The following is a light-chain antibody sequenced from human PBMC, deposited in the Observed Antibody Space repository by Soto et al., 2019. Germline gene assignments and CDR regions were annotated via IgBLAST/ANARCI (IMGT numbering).Light chain of an antibody. J-gene: IGKJ5*01. CDR3: QQYYSYPLT. CDR1: QGISSY. Sequence: AIRMTQSPSSFSASTGDRVTITCRASQGISSYLAWYQQKPGKAPKLLIYAASTLQGGVPSRFSGSGSGTDFTLTLSCLQSEDFATYYCQQYYSYPLTFGQGTRLEIK. V-gene: IGKV1-8*01. CDR2: AAS.